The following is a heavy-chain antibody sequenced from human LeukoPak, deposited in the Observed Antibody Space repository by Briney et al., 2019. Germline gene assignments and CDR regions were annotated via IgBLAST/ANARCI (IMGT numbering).Heavy chain of an antibody. V-gene: IGHV3-23*01. J-gene: IGHJ3*01. CDR2: ISENGGGR. Sequence: GGSLRLSCAAAGFTFSSYAMTWVRQAPGMGLEWVSSISENGGGRYYADSVQGRFTISRDNSKNTLYLQMNSLRVEDTAIYYCAKDIQLSAWGLGTMVTVSS. D-gene: IGHD5-24*01. CDR3: AKDIQLSA. CDR1: GFTFSSYA.